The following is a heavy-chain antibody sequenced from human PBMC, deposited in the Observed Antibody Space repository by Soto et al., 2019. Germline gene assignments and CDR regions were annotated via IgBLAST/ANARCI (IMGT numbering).Heavy chain of an antibody. D-gene: IGHD3-10*01. CDR1: GFTFSSYG. CDR2: ITDSGGDA. Sequence: PGGSLRLSCAASGFTFSSYGMHWVRQAPGEGLEWVSTITDSGGDAKYADSVRGRFAISRDNSKKTLYLQMSSLTAEDSAIYYCARGSTDSYPGSRIFDFWGRGTLVTVSS. J-gene: IGHJ4*02. CDR3: ARGSTDSYPGSRIFDF. V-gene: IGHV3-23*01.